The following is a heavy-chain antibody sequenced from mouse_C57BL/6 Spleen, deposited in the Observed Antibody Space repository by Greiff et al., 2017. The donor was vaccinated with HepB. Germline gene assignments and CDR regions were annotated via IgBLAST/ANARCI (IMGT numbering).Heavy chain of an antibody. D-gene: IGHD2-2*01. J-gene: IGHJ1*03. V-gene: IGHV1-50*01. CDR1: GYTFTSYW. Sequence: VQLQQPGAELVKPGASVKLSCKASGYTFTSYWMQWVKQRPGQGLEWIGEIDPSDSYTNYNQKFKGKATLTVDTSSSTAYMQLSSLTSEDSAVYYCARGGYHRYFDVWGTGTTVTVSS. CDR2: IDPSDSYT. CDR3: ARGGYHRYFDV.